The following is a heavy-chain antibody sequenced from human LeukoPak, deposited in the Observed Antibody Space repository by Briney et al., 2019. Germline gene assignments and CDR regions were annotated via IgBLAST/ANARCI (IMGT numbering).Heavy chain of an antibody. D-gene: IGHD3-9*01. Sequence: GGSLRLSCAASGFTFSSYAMHWVRQAPGKGLEWVAVISYDGSNKYYADSVKGRFTISRDNSKNTLYLQMNSLRAEDTAVYYCARVHQAYYDILTGYYGDYYYGMDGWGQGTTVTVSS. CDR1: GFTFSSYA. J-gene: IGHJ6*02. V-gene: IGHV3-30*04. CDR2: ISYDGSNK. CDR3: ARVHQAYYDILTGYYGDYYYGMDG.